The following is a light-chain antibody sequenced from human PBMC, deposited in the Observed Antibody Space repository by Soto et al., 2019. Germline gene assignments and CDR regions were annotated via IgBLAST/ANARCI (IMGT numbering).Light chain of an antibody. Sequence: QSALTQPASVYGSPGQSVTISCTGTSSDVGGYNYVSWYQQHPGKAPKLMIYAVSNRPSGVSNRFSGSKSGNTASLTISGLQAEDEADYYCSSYTTSSTLLYVFGTGTKLTVL. V-gene: IGLV2-14*01. CDR1: SSDVGGYNY. J-gene: IGLJ1*01. CDR2: AVS. CDR3: SSYTTSSTLLYV.